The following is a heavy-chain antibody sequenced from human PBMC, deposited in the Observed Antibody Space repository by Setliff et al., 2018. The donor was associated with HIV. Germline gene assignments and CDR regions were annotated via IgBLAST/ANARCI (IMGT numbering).Heavy chain of an antibody. CDR3: AKDRGEGSFDI. J-gene: IGHJ3*02. Sequence: GGSLRLSCAASGFDFSAFAMSWVRQAPGKGLEWVSVIYNAGRSTHFADSVKGRFTISRDNSKYTLSLQMNSLRDEDTAVYYCAKDRGEGSFDIWGQGTLVTVSS. V-gene: IGHV3-23*03. CDR1: GFDFSAFA. CDR2: IYNAGRST.